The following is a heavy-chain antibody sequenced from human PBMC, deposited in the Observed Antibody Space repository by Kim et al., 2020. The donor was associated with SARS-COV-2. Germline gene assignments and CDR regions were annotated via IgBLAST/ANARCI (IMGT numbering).Heavy chain of an antibody. CDR3: ARDAKSSGTLIFYF. CDR2: ISTDSSFR. D-gene: IGHD3-10*01. Sequence: GGSLRLSCAASGFTLRTYSMSWLRQAPGKGLEWVASISTDSSFRHYADSPKGRFTISRDNAENSLYLQMNSLRVEDTAVYYCARDAKSSGTLIFYF. J-gene: IGHJ2*01. V-gene: IGHV3-21*01. CDR1: GFTLRTYS.